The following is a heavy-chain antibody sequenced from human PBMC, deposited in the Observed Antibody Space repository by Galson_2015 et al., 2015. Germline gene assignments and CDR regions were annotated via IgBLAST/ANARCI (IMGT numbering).Heavy chain of an antibody. D-gene: IGHD2-8*02. CDR1: GYIFTGYY. Sequence: SVKVSCKASGYIFTGYYMHWVRQAPGQGLEWMGRINPNSGGTNYAQKFQGRVTMTRDTSISRAYMELSRLRSDDSAVYYCAKGTEWARGVKNWFDPWGQGTLVTVSS. V-gene: IGHV1-2*06. J-gene: IGHJ5*02. CDR3: AKGTEWARGVKNWFDP. CDR2: INPNSGGT.